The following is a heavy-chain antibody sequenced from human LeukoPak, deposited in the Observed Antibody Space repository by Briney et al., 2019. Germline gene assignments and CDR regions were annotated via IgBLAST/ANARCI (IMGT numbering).Heavy chain of an antibody. CDR3: ARDGYYYDSSGKTLDY. CDR2: IRYDGSIK. CDR1: GFTLSNYG. V-gene: IGHV3-30*02. Sequence: GGSLRLSCAAPGFTLSNYGIPWVRQAPGKGLEWVAFIRYDGSIKYYADSVKGRFTISRDNSKNTLYLQMNSLRAEDTAVYYCARDGYYYDSSGKTLDYWGQGTLVTVFS. D-gene: IGHD3-22*01. J-gene: IGHJ4*02.